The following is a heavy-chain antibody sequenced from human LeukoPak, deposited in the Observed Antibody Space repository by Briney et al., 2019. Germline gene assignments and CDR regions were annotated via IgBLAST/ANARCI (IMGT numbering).Heavy chain of an antibody. Sequence: PGGSLRLSCAASGFTFSSHAMSWVRQAPEKGLEWVSAISGSGGNTDYADSVKGRFTISRDNSKNTLYLQMNSLRAEDTAVYYCARNTHYDFWSDYLYYFDYWGQGTLVTVSS. V-gene: IGHV3-23*01. CDR3: ARNTHYDFWSDYLYYFDY. CDR1: GFTFSSHA. J-gene: IGHJ4*02. CDR2: ISGSGGNT. D-gene: IGHD3-3*01.